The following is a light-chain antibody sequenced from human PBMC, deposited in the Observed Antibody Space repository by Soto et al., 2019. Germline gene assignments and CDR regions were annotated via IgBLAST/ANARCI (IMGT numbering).Light chain of an antibody. CDR2: WAS. J-gene: IGKJ1*01. CDR3: QQFYSTWT. CDR1: QSVLYRSNNKNY. V-gene: IGKV4-1*01. Sequence: DIVMTQSPYSLAVSLGERATINCKSSQSVLYRSNNKNYLAWYQHKPGQPPKLLIYWASTRESGVPDRFFGSGSGTDFTLTISSLQAEDVAVYYCQQFYSTWTFGRGTKVDI.